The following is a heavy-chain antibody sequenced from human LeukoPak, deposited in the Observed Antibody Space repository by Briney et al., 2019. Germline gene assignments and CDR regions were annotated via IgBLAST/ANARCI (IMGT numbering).Heavy chain of an antibody. V-gene: IGHV4-34*01. CDR3: ARQGHCSGGSCYSVFVF. D-gene: IGHD2-15*01. CDR2: IYYSGST. J-gene: IGHJ4*02. CDR1: GGSFSGYY. Sequence: PSETLSLTCAVYGGSFSGYYWSWIRQPPGKGLEWIGGIYYSGSTYYNPSLKSRVTISVDTSKNQFSLKLSSVTAADTAVYYCARQGHCSGGSCYSVFVFWGQGTLVTVSS.